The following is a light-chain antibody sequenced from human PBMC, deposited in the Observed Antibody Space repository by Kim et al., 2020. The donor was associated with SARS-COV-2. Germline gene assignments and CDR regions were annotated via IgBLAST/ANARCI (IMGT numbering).Light chain of an antibody. J-gene: IGKJ2*01. CDR1: QSISGW. CDR2: DAS. V-gene: IGKV1-5*01. Sequence: ASVGARVTITCRASQSISGWLAWYQQRPGRAPTLLIYDASSLESGVPSRFSGSGSGTEFTLTISSLQPDDFATYYCQQYNSYSYTFGQGTKLEI. CDR3: QQYNSYSYT.